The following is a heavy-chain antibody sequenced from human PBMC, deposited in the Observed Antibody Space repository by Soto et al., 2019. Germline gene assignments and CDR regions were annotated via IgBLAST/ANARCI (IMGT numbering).Heavy chain of an antibody. CDR1: GDSISSINW. D-gene: IGHD6-6*01. CDR3: ARPEQLVRDGYYYYGMDV. CDR2: VYHTGTT. J-gene: IGHJ6*02. Sequence: PSETLSLTXDVSGDSISSINWWIWVRQPPGKGLQWIGEVYHTGTTNYNPSLKSRVTISVDKSQNHFSLNVTSVTAADTAMYYCARPEQLVRDGYYYYGMDVWGQGTTVTVSS. V-gene: IGHV4-4*02.